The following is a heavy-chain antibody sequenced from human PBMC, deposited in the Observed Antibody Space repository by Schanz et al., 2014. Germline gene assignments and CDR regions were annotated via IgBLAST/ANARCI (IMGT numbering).Heavy chain of an antibody. CDR2: IGVDGTTT. Sequence: EVQLLESGGGLVEPGGSLRLSCAASGFSFGTYAMSWVRQAPGKGLEWVSVIGVDGTTTYYADSVKGRFTISRDNSKSTLYVEMNSLRVEDTAVYYCAKTLFPGGTQTFGNWGRGTLVTVSS. J-gene: IGHJ4*02. D-gene: IGHD2-8*02. CDR1: GFSFGTYA. CDR3: AKTLFPGGTQTFGN. V-gene: IGHV3-23*01.